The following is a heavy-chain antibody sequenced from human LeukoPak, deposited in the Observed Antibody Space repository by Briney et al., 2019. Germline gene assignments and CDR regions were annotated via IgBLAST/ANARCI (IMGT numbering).Heavy chain of an antibody. CDR2: ISSSGSTI. CDR3: ARGYYYDSSGSPGGDY. D-gene: IGHD3-22*01. J-gene: IGHJ4*02. Sequence: QPGGSLRLSCAASGLTFSSYALSWVRQAPGKGLEWVSYISSSGSTIYYADSVKGRFTISRDNAKNSLYLQMNSLRAEDTAVYYCARGYYYDSSGSPGGDYWGQGTLVTVSS. CDR1: GLTFSSYA. V-gene: IGHV3-48*03.